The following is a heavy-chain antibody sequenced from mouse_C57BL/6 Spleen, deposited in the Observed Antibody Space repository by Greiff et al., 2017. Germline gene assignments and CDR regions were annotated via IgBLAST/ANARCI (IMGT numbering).Heavy chain of an antibody. V-gene: IGHV1-7*01. CDR1: GYTFTSYW. Sequence: LVESGAELAKPGASVKLSCKASGYTFTSYWMHWVKQRPGQGLEWIGYINPSSGYTKYKQKFKDKAILTADKSSSTAYMQLSSLTYEDSAVYYCARPFAYWGQGTLVTVSA. CDR3: ARPFAY. J-gene: IGHJ3*01. CDR2: INPSSGYT.